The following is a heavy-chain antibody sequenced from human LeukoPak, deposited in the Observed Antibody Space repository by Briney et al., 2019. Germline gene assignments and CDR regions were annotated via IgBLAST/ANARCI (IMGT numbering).Heavy chain of an antibody. Sequence: GGSLRLSCAAAGLIFTDFGMTGGRQAPGKGLEWVSGIGGGGTNTDYADSVKGRFTTSRDNSKNTLTLQMSSLRADDTAVYFCAKDARGYHRPIDHCGQGILVTVSS. J-gene: IGHJ4*02. CDR3: AKDARGYHRPIDH. D-gene: IGHD3-22*01. CDR2: IGGGGTNT. CDR1: GLIFTDFG. V-gene: IGHV3-23*01.